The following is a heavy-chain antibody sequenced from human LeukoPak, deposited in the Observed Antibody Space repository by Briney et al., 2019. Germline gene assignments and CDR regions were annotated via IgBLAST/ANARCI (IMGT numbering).Heavy chain of an antibody. CDR3: AKAPTYYYDSSGYGGYYFDY. Sequence: GGSLRLSCAASGFTFSSYAMSWVRQAPGKGLEWVSAVSGSGGSTYYADSVKGRFTISRDNSKNTLYLQMNSLRAEDTAVYYCAKAPTYYYDSSGYGGYYFDYWGQGTLVTVSS. D-gene: IGHD3-22*01. CDR1: GFTFSSYA. J-gene: IGHJ4*02. CDR2: VSGSGGST. V-gene: IGHV3-23*01.